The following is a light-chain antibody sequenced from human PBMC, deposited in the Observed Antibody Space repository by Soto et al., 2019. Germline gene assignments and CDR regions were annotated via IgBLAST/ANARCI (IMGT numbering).Light chain of an antibody. CDR1: SSDVGTHGY. V-gene: IGLV2-8*01. J-gene: IGLJ3*02. Sequence: QSALTQPPSASGSPGQSVTISCTGTSSDVGTHGYVSWYQQHAGKAPKLVIYDVTKRPSGVPDRFSGSKSGNTASLTVSGLQAEDEADYSCMCYAGGNNWVFGGGTKRPVL. CDR3: MCYAGGNNWV. CDR2: DVT.